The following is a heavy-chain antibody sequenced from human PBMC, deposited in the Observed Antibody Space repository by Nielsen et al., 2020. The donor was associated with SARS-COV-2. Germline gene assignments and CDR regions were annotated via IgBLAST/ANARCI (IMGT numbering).Heavy chain of an antibody. V-gene: IGHV5-51*01. CDR3: ARHERGGGPVTARPLNY. D-gene: IGHD6-6*01. CDR1: GYNFDTYW. CDR2: IYPGDSDT. Sequence: GESLKISCQGSGYNFDTYWIGWVRQMPGKGLEWLGIIYPGDSDTRYSPSFQGHVTMSADKSVSTAYLHLNSLGASAAAIYYCARHERGGGPVTARPLNYWGQGTRVTVSS. J-gene: IGHJ4*02.